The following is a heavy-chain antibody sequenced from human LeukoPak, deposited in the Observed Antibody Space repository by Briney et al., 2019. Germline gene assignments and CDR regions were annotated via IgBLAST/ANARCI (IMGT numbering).Heavy chain of an antibody. V-gene: IGHV3-23*01. D-gene: IGHD5-18*01. CDR3: AKANVDTAMGLLDY. Sequence: GGSLRLSCAASGFTFSSYAMSWVRQAPGKGLEWVSAISGSGGSTYYADSVKGRFTISRDNSKNTPYLQMNSLRAEDAAIYYCAKANVDTAMGLLDYWGQGTLVTVSS. J-gene: IGHJ4*02. CDR2: ISGSGGST. CDR1: GFTFSSYA.